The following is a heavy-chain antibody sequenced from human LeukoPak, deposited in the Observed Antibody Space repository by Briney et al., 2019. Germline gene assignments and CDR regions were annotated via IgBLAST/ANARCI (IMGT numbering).Heavy chain of an antibody. CDR2: IYHSGST. D-gene: IGHD3-10*01. J-gene: IGHJ4*02. V-gene: IGHV4-30-2*05. CDR3: ARGDYGSGSPYFDY. CDR1: GGSISSGGYY. Sequence: SQTLSLTCTVSGGSISSGGYYWSWIRQPPGKGLEWIGYIYHSGSTYYNPSLKSRVTISVDTSKNQFSLKLSSVTAADTAVYYCARGDYGSGSPYFDYWGQGTLVTVSS.